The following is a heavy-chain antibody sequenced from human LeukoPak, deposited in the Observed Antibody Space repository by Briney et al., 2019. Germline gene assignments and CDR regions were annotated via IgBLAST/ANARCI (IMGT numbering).Heavy chain of an antibody. CDR3: ARPYKRYCSSTSCYTGGNWFDP. Sequence: SETLSLTCAVYGGSFSGYYWSWIRQPPGKGLEWIGEINHSGSTNYNPSLKSRVTISVDTSKNQFSLKLSSVTAADTAVYYCARPYKRYCSSTSCYTGGNWFDPWGQGTLVTVSS. D-gene: IGHD2-2*02. V-gene: IGHV4-34*01. J-gene: IGHJ5*02. CDR2: INHSGST. CDR1: GGSFSGYY.